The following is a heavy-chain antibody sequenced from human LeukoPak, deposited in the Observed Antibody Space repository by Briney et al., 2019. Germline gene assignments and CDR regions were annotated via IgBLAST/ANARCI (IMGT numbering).Heavy chain of an antibody. J-gene: IGHJ4*02. D-gene: IGHD3-10*01. CDR1: GYTFTDYG. CDR3: AREVRGVDHFDY. CDR2: INTDTWKP. V-gene: IGHV7-4-1*02. Sequence: ASVKVSCKASGYTFTDYGMSWVRQAPGQGLEWMGWINTDTWKPTYAQGFTGRLVFSLDTSVSTAYLQISSLKADDSGIYYCAREVRGVDHFDYWGQGTLVTVSS.